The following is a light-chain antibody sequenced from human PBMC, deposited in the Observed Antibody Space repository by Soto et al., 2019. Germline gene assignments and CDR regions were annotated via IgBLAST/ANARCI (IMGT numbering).Light chain of an antibody. J-gene: IGKJ1*01. V-gene: IGKV3-15*01. Sequence: EIVITQSPATLSVSPPARASLXCRASQSVSSNLAWYQQKPGQAPRLLIYGASTRATGIPARFSGSGSGTDFTLTISRLEPEDFAVYYCQQYGSPGTFGQGTKVDIK. CDR2: GAS. CDR1: QSVSSN. CDR3: QQYGSPGT.